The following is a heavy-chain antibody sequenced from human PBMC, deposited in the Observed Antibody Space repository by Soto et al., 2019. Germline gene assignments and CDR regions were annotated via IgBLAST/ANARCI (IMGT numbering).Heavy chain of an antibody. J-gene: IGHJ4*02. V-gene: IGHV1-18*01. Sequence: QVQLVQSGAEVKKPGASVTVSCKASGYTFTSYGISWVRQAPGQGLEWMGWISAYNCNTNYEQKLQGRVTMTTDTSTSTACMELRSLRSDDTAVYYCARSPYFYGSGSYGRGDYWGQGTLVTVSS. CDR3: ARSPYFYGSGSYGRGDY. D-gene: IGHD3-10*01. CDR1: GYTFTSYG. CDR2: ISAYNCNT.